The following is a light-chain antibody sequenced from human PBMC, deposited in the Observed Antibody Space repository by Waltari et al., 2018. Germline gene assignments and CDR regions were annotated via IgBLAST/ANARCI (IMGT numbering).Light chain of an antibody. Sequence: QSALTQPASVSGSPGPSFTISCTGTSSDVGRYNYVSWYQQHPDKVPKLLIFDVIYRPSGVSDRFSGSKSGNTASLTISGLRADDEADYYCLSFSAVGTRVFGTGTRVTVL. CDR2: DVI. CDR1: SSDVGRYNY. V-gene: IGLV2-14*03. J-gene: IGLJ1*01. CDR3: LSFSAVGTRV.